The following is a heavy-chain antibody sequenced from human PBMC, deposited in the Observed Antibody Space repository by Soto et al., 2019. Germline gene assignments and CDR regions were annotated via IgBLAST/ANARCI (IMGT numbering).Heavy chain of an antibody. CDR1: GFTFSSYA. Sequence: EVQLLESGGGLVQPGGSLRLSCAASGFTFSSYALSWVRQAPGKGLEWVSGMSGSGGSTYSADSVKGRFTISRDNSKNSRYLQMNSLRDQDTAVYYCASTAPSPSYVFWSGYYKGGYYGMDVLGPGTPVTGSS. D-gene: IGHD3-3*01. V-gene: IGHV3-23*01. CDR3: ASTAPSPSYVFWSGYYKGGYYGMDV. J-gene: IGHJ6*02. CDR2: MSGSGGST.